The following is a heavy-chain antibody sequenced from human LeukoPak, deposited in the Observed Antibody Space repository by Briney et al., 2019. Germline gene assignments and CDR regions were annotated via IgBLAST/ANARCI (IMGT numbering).Heavy chain of an antibody. CDR2: IYYSGST. J-gene: IGHJ6*02. CDR3: ARGGYYGSGSYINYYYGMDV. V-gene: IGHV4-30-4*01. CDR1: GGSISSGDYY. D-gene: IGHD3-10*01. Sequence: SETLSLTCTVSGGSISSGDYYWSWIRQPPGKGLEWIGYIYYSGSTYYNPSLKSRVTISVDTSKNQFSLKLSSVTAADTAVYYCARGGYYGSGSYINYYYGMDVWGQGTTVTVSS.